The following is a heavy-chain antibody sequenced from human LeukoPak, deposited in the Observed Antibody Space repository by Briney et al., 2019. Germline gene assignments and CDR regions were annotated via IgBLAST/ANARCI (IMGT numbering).Heavy chain of an antibody. CDR1: GLTVSKNY. CDR2: IKQDGSEK. D-gene: IGHD5-18*01. CDR3: ARDLGPYSYGSLGY. J-gene: IGHJ4*02. V-gene: IGHV3-7*01. Sequence: GGSLRLSCAASGLTVSKNYMSWVRQAPGKGLEWVANIKQDGSEKYYVDSVKGRFTISRDNAKNSLYLQMNSLRAEDTAVYYCARDLGPYSYGSLGYWGQGTLVTVSS.